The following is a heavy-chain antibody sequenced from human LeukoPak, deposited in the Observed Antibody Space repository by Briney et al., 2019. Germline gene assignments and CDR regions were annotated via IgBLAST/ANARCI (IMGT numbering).Heavy chain of an antibody. J-gene: IGHJ6*03. D-gene: IGHD6-6*01. V-gene: IGHV1-2*02. CDR1: GYTFTGYY. Sequence: ASVKVSCKASGYTFTGYYMHWVRQAPGQGLEWMGWINSNSGGTNYAQKFQGRVTMTRDTSTTTAYMELNRLRSDDTAVYYCARVRRSEYSSSSYYYYMDVWGKGTTVTVSS. CDR2: INSNSGGT. CDR3: ARVRRSEYSSSSYYYYMDV.